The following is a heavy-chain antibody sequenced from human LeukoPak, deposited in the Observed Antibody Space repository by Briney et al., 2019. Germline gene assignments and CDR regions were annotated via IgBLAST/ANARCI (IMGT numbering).Heavy chain of an antibody. J-gene: IGHJ6*02. V-gene: IGHV3-21*01. D-gene: IGHD2-2*01. CDR1: GFTFSSYS. Sequence: GGSLRLSCAASGFTFSSYSMNWVRQAPGKGLEWVSSISSSSSSYIYYADSVKGRFTISRDNAKNSLYLQMNSLRAEDTAVYYCARDMAILVPAAMRGYYYGMDVWGQGTTVTVSS. CDR2: ISSSSSSYI. CDR3: ARDMAILVPAAMRGYYYGMDV.